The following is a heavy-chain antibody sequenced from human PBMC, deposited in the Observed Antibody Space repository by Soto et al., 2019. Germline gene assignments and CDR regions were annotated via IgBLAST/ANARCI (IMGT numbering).Heavy chain of an antibody. J-gene: IGHJ3*02. CDR1: GGSIGSGYYY. V-gene: IGHV4-30-4*01. CDR3: ARDPVDGKRDAFDI. CDR2: IYYSGNT. Sequence: PSETLSLTCPVSGGSIGSGYYYWSWIRQPPGKGLEWIGNIYYSGNTDYNPSLKSRLIISIDTSKNLFSLKVGSVTAADTAGYYCARDPVDGKRDAFDIGGQGTMVTVS. D-gene: IGHD1-1*01.